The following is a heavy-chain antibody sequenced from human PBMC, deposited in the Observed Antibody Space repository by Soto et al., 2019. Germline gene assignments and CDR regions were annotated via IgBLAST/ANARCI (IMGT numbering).Heavy chain of an antibody. J-gene: IGHJ6*02. CDR3: ARDSAFDGLLFHTKDRYYYYGMDV. CDR1: GFTFSSYG. D-gene: IGHD3-10*01. V-gene: IGHV3-33*01. Sequence: GALLLSCAAYGFTFSSYGMHWVRQAPGKGLEWVAIIWYYGSYKYYADSVKGRFTISRDNSKNTLYLQMNSLRAEDTAVYYCARDSAFDGLLFHTKDRYYYYGMDVWGQGTKVTVYS. CDR2: IWYYGSYK.